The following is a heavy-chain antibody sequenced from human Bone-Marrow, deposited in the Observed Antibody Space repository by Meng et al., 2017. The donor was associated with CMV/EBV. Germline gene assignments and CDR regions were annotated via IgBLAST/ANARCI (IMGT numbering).Heavy chain of an antibody. Sequence: QGRPGESGAGVKKPGTQVKVPGKASGGTFSSYTISWVRQAPGQGLEWMGRIIPILGIANYAQKFQGRVTITAGKSTSTAYMELSSLRSEDTAVYYCAREDSSGYSYYFDYWGQGTLVTVSS. J-gene: IGHJ4*02. CDR2: IIPILGIA. V-gene: IGHV1-69*08. CDR1: GGTFSSYT. D-gene: IGHD3-22*01. CDR3: AREDSSGYSYYFDY.